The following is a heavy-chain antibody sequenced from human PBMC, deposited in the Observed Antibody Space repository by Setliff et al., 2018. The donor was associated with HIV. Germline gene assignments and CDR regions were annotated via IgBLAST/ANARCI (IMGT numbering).Heavy chain of an antibody. V-gene: IGHV4-59*08. CDR2: IFHSGST. CDR1: GGAMSGFY. Sequence: KSSETLSLTCTVSGGAMSGFYWSWIRRPPGKGLEYIGDIFHSGSTNYDYSLRSRVTISIDTSRNIFSLRLTSVTAADTAIYYCARRKSFALSPFDSWGQGALVTVPQ. CDR3: ARRKSFALSPFDS. D-gene: IGHD3-16*01. J-gene: IGHJ4*02.